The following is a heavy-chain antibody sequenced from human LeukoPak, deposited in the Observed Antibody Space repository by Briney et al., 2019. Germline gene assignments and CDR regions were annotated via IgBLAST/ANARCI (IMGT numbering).Heavy chain of an antibody. CDR3: ASDYSYGPSGYCMDV. D-gene: IGHD5-18*01. V-gene: IGHV3-30*03. Sequence: GGSLRLSCAASGFTFSSYGMHWVRQAPGKGLEWVAVISYDGSNKYYADSVKGRFTISRDNSKNTLYLQMNSLRAEDTAVYYCASDYSYGPSGYCMDVWGQGTTVTVSS. CDR1: GFTFSSYG. CDR2: ISYDGSNK. J-gene: IGHJ6*02.